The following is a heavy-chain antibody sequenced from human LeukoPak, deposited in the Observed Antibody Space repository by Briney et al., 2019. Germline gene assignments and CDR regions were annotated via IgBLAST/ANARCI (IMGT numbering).Heavy chain of an antibody. V-gene: IGHV4-59*01. CDR3: ARSSYYYGADAFNI. CDR1: GGSISSYY. Sequence: SETLSLTCTVSGGSISSYYWSWIRQPPGKGLDWIGYIYYSGSTNYNPSLRSRVTISLDTSKNQFSLKLSSVTAADTAVYYCARSSYYYGADAFNIWGHGTMVTVSS. D-gene: IGHD3-10*01. J-gene: IGHJ3*02. CDR2: IYYSGST.